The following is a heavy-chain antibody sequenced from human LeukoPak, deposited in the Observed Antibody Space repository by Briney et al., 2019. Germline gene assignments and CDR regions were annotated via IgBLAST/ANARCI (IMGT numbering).Heavy chain of an antibody. CDR1: GFTFSSYG. D-gene: IGHD3-22*01. V-gene: IGHV3-15*01. J-gene: IGHJ4*02. Sequence: GGSLRLSCAASGFTFSSYGMHWVRQAPGKWLEWVGCIKIKTAGGTTAYAAPVKGRFTISRDDSKNTLYLQMNSLKTKDTAVYYCTTDPDSSGYYVGYWGQGTLVTVSS. CDR3: TTDPDSSGYYVGY. CDR2: IKIKTAGGTT.